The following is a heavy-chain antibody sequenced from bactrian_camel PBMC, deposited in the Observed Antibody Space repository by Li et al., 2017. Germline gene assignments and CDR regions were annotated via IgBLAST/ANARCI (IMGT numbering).Heavy chain of an antibody. CDR2: IRTGVGTT. D-gene: IGHD1*01. V-gene: IGHV3S40*01. Sequence: VQLVESGGGSVQPGGSLRLSCVASGYTSSPNYMGWFRQAPGKEREGVAAIRTGVGTTYYVESVKGRFTISQDNAKNTVYLQMNSLKPEDTGVYYCAADTLFRGCAEPLGQGTQVTVS. J-gene: IGHJ4*01. CDR1: GYTSSPNY.